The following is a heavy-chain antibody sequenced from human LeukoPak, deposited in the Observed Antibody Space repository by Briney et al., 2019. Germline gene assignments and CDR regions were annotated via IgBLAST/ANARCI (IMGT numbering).Heavy chain of an antibody. D-gene: IGHD3-9*01. V-gene: IGHV3-30-3*01. J-gene: IGHJ4*02. CDR1: GFTFSSYA. Sequence: PGGSLRLSCAASGFTFSSYAMHWVRQAPGKGLEWVAVISYDGSNKYYADSVKGRFTISRDNSKNTLYLQMNSLRAEDTAVYYCARGDYFDWLPAFDYWGQGTLVTVSS. CDR3: ARGDYFDWLPAFDY. CDR2: ISYDGSNK.